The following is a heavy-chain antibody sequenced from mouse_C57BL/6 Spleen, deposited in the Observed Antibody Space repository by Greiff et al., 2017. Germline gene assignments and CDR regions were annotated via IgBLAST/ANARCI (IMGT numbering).Heavy chain of an antibody. CDR1: GYTFTSYW. CDR2: IDPSDSYT. V-gene: IGHV1-69*01. Sequence: QVQLQQSGAELVMPGASVKLSCKASGYTFTSYWMHWVKQRPGQGLEWIGEIDPSDSYTNYNQKFKGKSTLTVDKSSSTAYMQLSSLTSEDSAVYYCARGGYYSNLFADWGQRTLVTVSA. D-gene: IGHD2-5*01. J-gene: IGHJ3*01. CDR3: ARGGYYSNLFAD.